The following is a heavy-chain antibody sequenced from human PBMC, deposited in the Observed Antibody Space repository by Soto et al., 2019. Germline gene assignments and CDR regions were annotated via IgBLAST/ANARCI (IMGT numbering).Heavy chain of an antibody. V-gene: IGHV3-48*02. CDR2: ISSSSSTI. D-gene: IGHD3-10*01. CDR3: ARDGVLLWFGDQRKDNWFDP. CDR1: GFTFSSYS. Sequence: GGSLRLSCAASGFTFSSYSMNWVRQAPGKGLEWVSYISSSSSTIYYADSVKGRFTISRDNAKNSLYLQMNSLRDEDTAVYYCARDGVLLWFGDQRKDNWFDPWGQGTLVTVSS. J-gene: IGHJ5*02.